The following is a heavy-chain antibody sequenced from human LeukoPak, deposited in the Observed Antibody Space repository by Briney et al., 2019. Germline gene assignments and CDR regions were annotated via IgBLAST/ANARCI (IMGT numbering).Heavy chain of an antibody. CDR1: GGSISSYY. CDR3: AKHPGEKAPFNI. Sequence: SETLSLTCTVSGGSISSYYWSWIRQPPGKGLEWIAYIYYSGSTNYNPSLKSRVTISVDTSKNQFSLKLSSVTAADTAVYYCAKHPGEKAPFNIGAQGTMAPVFS. V-gene: IGHV4-59*08. CDR2: IYYSGST. J-gene: IGHJ3*02.